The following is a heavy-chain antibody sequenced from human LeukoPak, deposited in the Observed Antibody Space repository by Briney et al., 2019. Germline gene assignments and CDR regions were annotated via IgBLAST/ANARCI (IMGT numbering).Heavy chain of an antibody. Sequence: SETLSLTCAVYGGSFSGYCWSWIRQPPGKGLEWIGEINHSGSTNYNPSLKSRVTISVDTSKNQFSLKLSSVTAADTAVYYCATATNLGYCSSTSCYNDYWGQGTLVTVSS. J-gene: IGHJ4*02. D-gene: IGHD2-2*02. V-gene: IGHV4-34*01. CDR2: INHSGST. CDR3: ATATNLGYCSSTSCYNDY. CDR1: GGSFSGYC.